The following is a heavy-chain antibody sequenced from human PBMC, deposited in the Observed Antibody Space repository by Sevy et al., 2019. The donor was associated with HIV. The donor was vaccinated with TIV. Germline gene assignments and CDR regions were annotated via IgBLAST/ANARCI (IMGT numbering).Heavy chain of an antibody. CDR1: GGSISSYY. CDR3: ARAPPVRSGDDSLNWFAP. D-gene: IGHD5-12*01. V-gene: IGHV4-4*07. CDR2: IYTSGST. Sequence: SETLSLTCTVSGGSISSYYWSWIRQPAGKGLEWIGRIYTSGSTNYNPSLKSRVTISVDTSKNQFSLKLSSVTAADTAIYYCARAPPVRSGDDSLNWFAPWGQGTLVTVSS. J-gene: IGHJ5*02.